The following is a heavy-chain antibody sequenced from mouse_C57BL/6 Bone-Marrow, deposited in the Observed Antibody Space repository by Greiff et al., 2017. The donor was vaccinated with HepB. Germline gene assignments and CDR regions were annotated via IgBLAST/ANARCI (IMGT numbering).Heavy chain of an antibody. D-gene: IGHD3-3*01. Sequence: VKLVESGAELARPGASVKLSCKASGYTFTSYGISWVKQRTGQGLEWIGEIYPRSGNTYYNEKFKGKATLTADKSSSTAYMELRSLTSEDSAVYFCARGTGGFAYWGQGTLVTVSA. J-gene: IGHJ3*01. V-gene: IGHV1-81*01. CDR2: IYPRSGNT. CDR1: GYTFTSYG. CDR3: ARGTGGFAY.